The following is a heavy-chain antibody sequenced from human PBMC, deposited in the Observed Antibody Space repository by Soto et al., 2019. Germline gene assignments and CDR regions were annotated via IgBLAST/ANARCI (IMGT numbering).Heavy chain of an antibody. CDR3: VRGTTLEIGSY. CDR2: ISAYNGNT. CDR1: GYTFTSYG. J-gene: IGHJ4*02. Sequence: QVQLVQSGAEVKKPGASVKVSCKASGYTFTSYGISWVRQAPGQGLEWMGWISAYNGNTNYAQKLQGRVTMTTDTATSRSNKETTSLTSVVTAGNEFVRGTTLEIGSYCGQGTQVTVST. D-gene: IGHD4-17*01. V-gene: IGHV1-18*01.